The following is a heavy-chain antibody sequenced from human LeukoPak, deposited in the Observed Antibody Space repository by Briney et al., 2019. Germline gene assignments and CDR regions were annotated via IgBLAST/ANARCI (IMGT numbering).Heavy chain of an antibody. V-gene: IGHV3-48*04. Sequence: GGSLRLSCAASGFTFSSFSMNWVRQAPGKGLVWVSHISGSSSAIYYADSVKGRFTISRDNAKNSLYLQLNSLRAEDTALYHCARSMNVRTDPRSPYYFDYWGQGTLVTVSS. D-gene: IGHD1-14*01. CDR3: ARSMNVRTDPRSPYYFDY. J-gene: IGHJ4*02. CDR1: GFTFSSFS. CDR2: ISGSSSAI.